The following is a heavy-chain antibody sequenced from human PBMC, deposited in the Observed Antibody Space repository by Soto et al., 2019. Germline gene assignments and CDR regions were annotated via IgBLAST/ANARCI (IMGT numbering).Heavy chain of an antibody. J-gene: IGHJ4*02. CDR3: ARDLGYYDSSGYFDY. CDR2: ISSSDSII. V-gene: IGHV3-11*01. D-gene: IGHD3-22*01. Sequence: PGGSLRLSXAASGFTFSDYYMSWIRQAPGKGLEWVSYISSSDSIIYYADSVKGRFTISRDNAKNSLYLQMNSLRAEDTAVYHCARDLGYYDSSGYFDYWGQGTLVTVSS. CDR1: GFTFSDYY.